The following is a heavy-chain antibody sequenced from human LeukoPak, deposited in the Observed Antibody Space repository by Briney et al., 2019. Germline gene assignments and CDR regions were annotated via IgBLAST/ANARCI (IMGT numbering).Heavy chain of an antibody. CDR2: IKQDGSEK. D-gene: IGHD6-19*01. CDR3: ARHDRSSGWDDAFDI. J-gene: IGHJ3*02. V-gene: IGHV3-7*01. Sequence: GGSMRLACAASGFTFSGSAMHWVRQAPGKGLEWVAHIKQDGSEKYYVDSVKGRFTISRDNAKNSLYLQMNSLRAEDTAVYYCARHDRSSGWDDAFDIWGQGTMVTVSS. CDR1: GFTFSGSA.